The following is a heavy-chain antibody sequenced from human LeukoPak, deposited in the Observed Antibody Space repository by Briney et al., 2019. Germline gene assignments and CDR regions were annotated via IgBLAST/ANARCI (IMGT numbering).Heavy chain of an antibody. J-gene: IGHJ4*02. Sequence: TGGSLRLSCVASAFTFSNYGMHWVRQAPGKGLEWVAFIRYDGSNIYYADSVKGRFTISRDNSKNTLYLQMNNLRAEDTAVYYCAKDSRIAAAGIWYYWGQGTLVTVSS. D-gene: IGHD6-13*01. CDR1: AFTFSNYG. CDR3: AKDSRIAAAGIWYY. V-gene: IGHV3-30*02. CDR2: IRYDGSNI.